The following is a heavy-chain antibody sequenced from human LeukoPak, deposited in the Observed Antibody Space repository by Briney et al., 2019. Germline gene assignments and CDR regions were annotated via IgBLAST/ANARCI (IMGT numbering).Heavy chain of an antibody. CDR1: GFTFSSFG. CDR3: TTAAGSGSYYNIVFDY. V-gene: IGHV3-15*01. Sequence: PGGSLRLSCAASGFTFSSFGMHWVRQAPGKGLEWVGRTKSKTDGGTTDYAAPVKGRFTISRDDSKNTLYLQMNSLKTEDTAVYYCTTAAGSGSYYNIVFDYWGQGTLVTVSS. D-gene: IGHD3-10*01. J-gene: IGHJ4*02. CDR2: TKSKTDGGTT.